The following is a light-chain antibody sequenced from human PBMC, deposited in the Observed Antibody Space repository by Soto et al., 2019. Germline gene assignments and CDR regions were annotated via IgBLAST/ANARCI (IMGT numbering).Light chain of an antibody. CDR2: GSS. CDR3: QQYNNWGLS. Sequence: IVMTQSPGTLSVSPAEGVTLSCRASENVGTNLAWYQQKPGQAPRLLIYGSSTRATGIPATFSGSGSGTEFTLTISSLQSEESAIYYCQQYNNWGLSIGGGTKVEIK. CDR1: ENVGTN. J-gene: IGKJ4*01. V-gene: IGKV3D-15*01.